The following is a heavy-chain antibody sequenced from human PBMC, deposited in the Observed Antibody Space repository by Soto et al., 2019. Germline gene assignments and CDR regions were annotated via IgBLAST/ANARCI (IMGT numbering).Heavy chain of an antibody. V-gene: IGHV1-69*12. Sequence: QVQLVQSGAEVKKPGSSVKGSCKASGGTFSSYAIRWVRRAPGQGLEWMGGIIPIFGTADYAQKFQGRVTITADESTSTAYMELSSLRSEDTAVYYCALHYGSGSNYYYYGMDVWGQGTTVTVSS. CDR3: ALHYGSGSNYYYYGMDV. CDR1: GGTFSSYA. J-gene: IGHJ6*02. CDR2: IIPIFGTA. D-gene: IGHD3-10*01.